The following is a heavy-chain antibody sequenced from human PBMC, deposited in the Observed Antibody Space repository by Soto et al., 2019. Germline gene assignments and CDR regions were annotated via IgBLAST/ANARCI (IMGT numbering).Heavy chain of an antibody. CDR3: AKDRVRGAPPRYGMDV. D-gene: IGHD3-10*01. CDR2: ISYDGSNK. Sequence: QVQLVESGGGVVQPGRSLRLSCAASGFTFSSYGMHWVRQAPGKGLEWVAVISYDGSNKYYADSVKGRFTISRDNSKNTLYLQMNSLRAEDTAVYYCAKDRVRGAPPRYGMDVWGQGTTVTVSS. CDR1: GFTFSSYG. V-gene: IGHV3-30*18. J-gene: IGHJ6*02.